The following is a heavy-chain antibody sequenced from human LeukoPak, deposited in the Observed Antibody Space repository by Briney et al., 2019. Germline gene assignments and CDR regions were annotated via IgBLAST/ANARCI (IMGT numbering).Heavy chain of an antibody. J-gene: IGHJ4*02. V-gene: IGHV1-2*02. CDR1: GYNFKGYY. Sequence: ASVKVSCKASGYNFKGYYMHWVRQAPGQGLEWMGWVNPNNGVTDYAQEFHGRVTMTRDTSISTAYMELSRLRSDDTAAYYCAPIRVSYGDWEIFDYWGQGTLVTVSS. CDR3: APIRVSYGDWEIFDY. D-gene: IGHD4-17*01. CDR2: VNPNNGVT.